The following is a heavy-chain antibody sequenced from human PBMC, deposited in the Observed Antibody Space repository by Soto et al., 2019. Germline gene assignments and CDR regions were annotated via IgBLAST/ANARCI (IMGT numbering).Heavy chain of an antibody. CDR2: IYYSGST. CDR1: GGSISSYY. CDR3: SRAYGGYADY. Sequence: SETLSLTCTVSGGSISSYYWSWIRQPPGKGLEWIGYIYYSGSTNYNPSLKSRVTISVDTSKNQFSLKLSSVTAADTAVYYCSRAYGGYADYWGQGALVTVSS. V-gene: IGHV4-59*01. D-gene: IGHD5-12*01. J-gene: IGHJ4*02.